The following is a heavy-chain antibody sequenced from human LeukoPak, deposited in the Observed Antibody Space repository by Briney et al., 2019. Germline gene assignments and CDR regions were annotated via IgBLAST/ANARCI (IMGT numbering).Heavy chain of an antibody. CDR3: ARGGMVTGTTYAFDN. CDR1: GFTFSSYA. J-gene: IGHJ4*02. CDR2: ISYDGSNK. D-gene: IGHD1-7*01. Sequence: PGRSLRLSCAASGFTFSSYAMHWVRQAPGKGLEWVAVISYDGSNKYYADSVKGRFTISRDNSKNTLYLQMNSLTPEDTAVYFCARGGMVTGTTYAFDNWGQGTLVTVSS. V-gene: IGHV3-30*04.